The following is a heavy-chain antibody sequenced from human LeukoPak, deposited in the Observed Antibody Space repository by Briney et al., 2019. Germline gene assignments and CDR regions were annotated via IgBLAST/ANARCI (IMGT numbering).Heavy chain of an antibody. J-gene: IGHJ4*02. CDR1: GFTVSSNS. CDR2: IYSGGST. V-gene: IGHV3-53*01. D-gene: IGHD6-13*01. CDR3: ARDYDAYSSSPSDY. Sequence: PGGSLRLSCAASGFTVSSNSMSWVRQAPGKGLDWVSVIYSGGSTYYADSVKGRFTISRDNSKNTLYLQMNSLRAEDTAVYYCARDYDAYSSSPSDYWGQGTLVTVSS.